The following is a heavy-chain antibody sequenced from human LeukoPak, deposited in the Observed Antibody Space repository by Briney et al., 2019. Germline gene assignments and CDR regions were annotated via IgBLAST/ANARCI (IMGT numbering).Heavy chain of an antibody. Sequence: ASETLSLTCTVPGDSISSSRYYWGWIRQPPGKGLEWIGSIYYSGSTYYNPSLKSRVTISIDTSKNQFSLKLFSVTAADTAVYYCAIIDYYDSSGYHGHDAFDIWGQGTMVTVSS. D-gene: IGHD3-22*01. V-gene: IGHV4-39*07. CDR1: GDSISSSRYY. CDR3: AIIDYYDSSGYHGHDAFDI. CDR2: IYYSGST. J-gene: IGHJ3*02.